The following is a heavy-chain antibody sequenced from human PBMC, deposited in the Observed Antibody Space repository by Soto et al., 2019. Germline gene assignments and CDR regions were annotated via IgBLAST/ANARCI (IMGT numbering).Heavy chain of an antibody. J-gene: IGHJ4*02. CDR1: GFTFSSYG. Sequence: GGSLRLSCAASGFTFSSYGMHWVRQAPGKGLEWVGVIWYDGSNKYYADSVKGRFTISRDNSKNTLYLQMNSLRAEDTAVYYCARDSGSYTFDYWGQGTLVTVSS. D-gene: IGHD1-26*01. V-gene: IGHV3-33*01. CDR3: ARDSGSYTFDY. CDR2: IWYDGSNK.